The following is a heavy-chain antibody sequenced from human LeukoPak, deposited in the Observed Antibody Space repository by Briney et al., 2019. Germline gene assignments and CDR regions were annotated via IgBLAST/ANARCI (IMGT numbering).Heavy chain of an antibody. CDR2: INPNSGGT. D-gene: IGHD3-10*01. Sequence: ASVTVSCKSSGYTFTGYYMHWVRQAPGQGLEWMGWINPNSGGTNYAQKFQGRVTMTRDTSISTAYMELSRLRSDDTAVYYCAREESPHYYYYGMDVWGQGTTVTVSS. V-gene: IGHV1-2*02. J-gene: IGHJ6*02. CDR1: GYTFTGYY. CDR3: AREESPHYYYYGMDV.